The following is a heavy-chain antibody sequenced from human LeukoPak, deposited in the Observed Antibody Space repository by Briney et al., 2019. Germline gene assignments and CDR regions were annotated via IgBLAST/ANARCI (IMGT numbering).Heavy chain of an antibody. CDR3: ARESGVGPSVD. J-gene: IGHJ4*02. Sequence: GGSLRLSCAASGFTFSNYAMSWVRQAPGKGLEWVSVIYSGGSTYYADSVKGRFTISRDNSKNTLYLQMNSLRAEDTAVYYCARESGVGPSVDWGQGTLVTVSS. V-gene: IGHV3-66*01. CDR2: IYSGGST. D-gene: IGHD4-23*01. CDR1: GFTFSNYA.